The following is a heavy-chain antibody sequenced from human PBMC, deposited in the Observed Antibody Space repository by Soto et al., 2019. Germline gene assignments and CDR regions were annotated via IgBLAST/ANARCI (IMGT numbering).Heavy chain of an antibody. Sequence: SETVSLTCVVSGGSISSSNWWCWVRQPPGKGVGWIGEIYHSGSTTYNPSLKSRVTISVDKSKNQYSVKLRAVTAADTAVYYCAGRRDGSGSLDYWGQGTLVTVSS. J-gene: IGHJ4*02. CDR2: IYHSGST. V-gene: IGHV4-4*02. CDR3: AGRRDGSGSLDY. CDR1: GGSISSSNW. D-gene: IGHD3-10*01.